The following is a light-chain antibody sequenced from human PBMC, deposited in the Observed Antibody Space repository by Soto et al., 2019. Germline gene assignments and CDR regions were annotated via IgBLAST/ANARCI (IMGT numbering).Light chain of an antibody. CDR3: QQSYSTPVT. CDR1: QSISSY. Sequence: DIQMTQSPSSLSASVGERVTITCRASQSISSYLNWYQQKPGKAPKLLIYAASSLQSGVPSRFSGSGSGTDFTLNISSLQPEDFATYYCQQSYSTPVTFGQGTKLEIK. V-gene: IGKV1-39*01. CDR2: AAS. J-gene: IGKJ2*01.